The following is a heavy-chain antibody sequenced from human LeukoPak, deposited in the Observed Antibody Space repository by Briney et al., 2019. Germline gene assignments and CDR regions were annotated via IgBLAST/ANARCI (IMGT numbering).Heavy chain of an antibody. Sequence: GGSLRLSCAASGFTFSNYAIHWVRQAPGKGLEWVAFISYDGINQYYGDSVKGRFSISRDNSKNTLSLQRNSLRAEDTAVYYCAIGRHSGYDYTLDYWGQGTLVTVSS. V-gene: IGHV3-30*01. J-gene: IGHJ4*02. CDR1: GFTFSNYA. CDR2: ISYDGINQ. D-gene: IGHD5-12*01. CDR3: AIGRHSGYDYTLDY.